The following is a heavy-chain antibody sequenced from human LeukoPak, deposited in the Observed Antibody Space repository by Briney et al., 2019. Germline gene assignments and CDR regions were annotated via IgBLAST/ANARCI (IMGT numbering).Heavy chain of an antibody. V-gene: IGHV3-30-3*01. CDR3: AKDRYSSGWYFDY. D-gene: IGHD6-19*01. CDR1: GFTFSSHT. Sequence: GRSLRLSCAASGFTFSSHTMHWVRQAPGQGLEWVALISSDGASKYYADSVKGRFTISRDNSKITLYLQMSSLRAEDTAVYYCAKDRYSSGWYFDYWGQGTLVTVSS. J-gene: IGHJ4*02. CDR2: ISSDGASK.